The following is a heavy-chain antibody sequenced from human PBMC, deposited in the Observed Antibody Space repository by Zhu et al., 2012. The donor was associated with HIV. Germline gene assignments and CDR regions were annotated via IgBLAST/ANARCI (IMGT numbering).Heavy chain of an antibody. J-gene: IGHJ4*01. CDR2: IYHSGST. D-gene: IGHD3-10*01. V-gene: IGHV4-59*11. Sequence: QVQLQESGPGLVKPSETLSLTCTVSGGSISSHYWNWIRQAPGKGLEWIGYIYHSGSTDYNPSLKRRVIMSQDTSRNQFSLKLTSVTAADTAVYYCVRARRGFGSYRGRAPFDYWGQGNSGHRLL. CDR3: VRARRGFGSYRGRAPFDY. CDR1: GGSISSHY.